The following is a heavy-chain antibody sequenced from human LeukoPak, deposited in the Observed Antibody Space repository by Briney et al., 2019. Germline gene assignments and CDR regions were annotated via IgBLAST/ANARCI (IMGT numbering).Heavy chain of an antibody. Sequence: ASVKVSCKASGGTFSSYAISWVRQATGQGLEWMGWMNPNSGNTGYAQKFQGRVTITRNTSISTAYMELSSLRSEDTAVYYCARVSHATFTYYDFWSGSRDWFDPWGQGTLVTVSS. V-gene: IGHV1-8*03. CDR2: MNPNSGNT. D-gene: IGHD3-3*01. CDR1: GGTFSSYA. J-gene: IGHJ5*02. CDR3: ARVSHATFTYYDFWSGSRDWFDP.